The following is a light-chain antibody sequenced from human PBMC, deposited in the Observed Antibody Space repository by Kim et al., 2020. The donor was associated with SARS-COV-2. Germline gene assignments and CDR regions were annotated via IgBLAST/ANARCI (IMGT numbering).Light chain of an antibody. CDR1: QSIRDN. J-gene: IGKJ2*01. CDR3: QQRSNWPYT. CDR2: DAS. Sequence: SLSPGERATLSCRASQSIRDNLAWYQQKPGQSPRLLISDASNRATGIPAWFSGSGSGTDFTLTISSLEPEDFAVYYCQQRSNWPYTFGQGTKLEI. V-gene: IGKV3-11*01.